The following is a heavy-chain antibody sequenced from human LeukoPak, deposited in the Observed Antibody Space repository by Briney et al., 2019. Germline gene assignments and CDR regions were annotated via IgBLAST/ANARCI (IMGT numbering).Heavy chain of an antibody. CDR3: ATNFSWKNYHDSSGYCY. CDR2: INTDGSST. D-gene: IGHD3-22*01. Sequence: GGSLRLSCAASGFTFSSYWMHWVRQAPGKGLVWVSRINTDGSSTSYADSVKGRFTIFRDNAKNTLYLQMNSLRAEDTAVYYCATNFSWKNYHDSSGYCYWGQGTLVTVSS. J-gene: IGHJ4*02. CDR1: GFTFSSYW. V-gene: IGHV3-74*01.